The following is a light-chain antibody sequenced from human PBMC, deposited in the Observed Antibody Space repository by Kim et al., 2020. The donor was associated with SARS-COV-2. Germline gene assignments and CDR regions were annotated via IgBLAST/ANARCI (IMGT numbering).Light chain of an antibody. Sequence: VSPGQTASITCSGDKLGDKYACWYQQKPGQSPVLVIYQDSKRPSGIPERFSGSNSGNTATLTISGTQAIDEADYYCQAWDSSTHVVFGGGTQLTVL. CDR2: QDS. CDR1: KLGDKY. CDR3: QAWDSSTHVV. J-gene: IGLJ2*01. V-gene: IGLV3-1*01.